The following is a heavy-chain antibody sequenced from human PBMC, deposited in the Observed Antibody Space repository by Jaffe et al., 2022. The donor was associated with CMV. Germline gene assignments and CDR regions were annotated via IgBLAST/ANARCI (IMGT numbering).Heavy chain of an antibody. D-gene: IGHD3-22*01. CDR1: GGSISSGGYY. J-gene: IGHJ3*02. CDR2: IYYSGST. Sequence: QVQLQESGPGLVKPSQTLSLTCTVSGGSISSGGYYWSWIRQHPGKGLEWIGYIYYSGSTYYNPSLKSRVTISVDTSKNQFSLKLSSVTAADTAVYYCASVYDSSGYYDDAFDIWGQGTMVTVSS. CDR3: ASVYDSSGYYDDAFDI. V-gene: IGHV4-31*03.